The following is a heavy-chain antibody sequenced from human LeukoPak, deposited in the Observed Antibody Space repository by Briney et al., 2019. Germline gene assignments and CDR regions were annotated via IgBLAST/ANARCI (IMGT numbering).Heavy chain of an antibody. CDR2: IKQDASQ. CDR1: GFTFSRHW. V-gene: IGHV3-7*01. J-gene: IGHJ4*02. Sequence: GGSLRLSCAASGFTFSRHWMGWVSQAPGKGLEWVANIKQDASQYYVDSVRGRFIISRDNAKNSLSLQMNSLRLEDTAVYYCARGPDFGDRFDYFDYWGQGTLVTVSS. D-gene: IGHD4-17*01. CDR3: ARGPDFGDRFDYFDY.